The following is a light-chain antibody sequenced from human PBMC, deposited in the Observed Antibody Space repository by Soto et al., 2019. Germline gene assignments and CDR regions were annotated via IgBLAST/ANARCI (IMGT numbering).Light chain of an antibody. CDR3: QQLNSYPIT. Sequence: DIQLTQSPSFLSASVGDRGTITCRGSQGISSYVAWYQQKPGKAPKLLLYAASTLQSGVPSRFSGSGSGTEFTLTISSLQPEDFATYYCQQLNSYPITFGQGTRLEIK. CDR1: QGISSY. CDR2: AAS. J-gene: IGKJ5*01. V-gene: IGKV1-9*01.